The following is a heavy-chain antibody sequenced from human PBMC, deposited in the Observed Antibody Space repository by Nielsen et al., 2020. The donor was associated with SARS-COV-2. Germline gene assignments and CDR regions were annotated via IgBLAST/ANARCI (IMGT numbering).Heavy chain of an antibody. CDR3: ARDRWQQLVPTY. CDR1: GFTFSSYG. D-gene: IGHD6-13*01. V-gene: IGHV3-30*03. Sequence: GESLKISCAASGFTFSSYGMHWVRQAPGKGLEWVAVISYDGSNKYYADSVKGRFTISRDNSKNTLYLQMNSLRAEDTAVYYCARDRWQQLVPTYWGQGTLVTVSS. CDR2: ISYDGSNK. J-gene: IGHJ4*02.